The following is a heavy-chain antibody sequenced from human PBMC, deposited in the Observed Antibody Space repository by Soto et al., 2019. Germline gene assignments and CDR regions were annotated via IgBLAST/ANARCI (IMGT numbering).Heavy chain of an antibody. D-gene: IGHD6-13*01. CDR2: ISYDGSNK. CDR3: AREGSSWYRYYYYYGMDV. CDR1: GFTFSSYG. Sequence: GGSLRLSCAASGFTFSSYGMHWVRQAPGKGLEWVAVISYDGSNKYYADSVKGRFTISRDNSKNTLYLQMNSLRAEDTAVYYCAREGSSWYRYYYYYGMDVWGQGTTVTVSS. J-gene: IGHJ6*02. V-gene: IGHV3-30*03.